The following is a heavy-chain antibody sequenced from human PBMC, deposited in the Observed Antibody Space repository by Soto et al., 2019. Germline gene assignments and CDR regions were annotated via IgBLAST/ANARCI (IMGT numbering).Heavy chain of an antibody. D-gene: IGHD6-19*01. CDR2: ISYDGSNK. Sequence: QVQLVESGGGVVQPGRSLRLSCAASGFTFSSYAMHWVRQAPGKGLEWVAVISYDGSNKYYADSVKGRFTISRDNSKNTLYLQMNSLRGEETAVYYCGRDYSSGWYRWYFDLWGRGTLVTVSS. CDR3: GRDYSSGWYRWYFDL. V-gene: IGHV3-30-3*01. CDR1: GFTFSSYA. J-gene: IGHJ2*01.